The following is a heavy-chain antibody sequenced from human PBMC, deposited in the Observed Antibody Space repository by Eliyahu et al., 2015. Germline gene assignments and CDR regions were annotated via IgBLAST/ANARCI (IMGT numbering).Heavy chain of an antibody. CDR2: IYHSGST. Sequence: QVQLQESGPGLVKPSGTLSLTCAVPGGSIXSSNWWSWVRQPPGKGLEWIGEIYHSGSTNYNPSLKSRVTISVDKSKNQFSLKLSSVTAADTAVYYCARVSDCSSTSCYAAWFDPWGQGTLVTVSS. CDR1: GGSIXSSNW. J-gene: IGHJ5*02. D-gene: IGHD2-2*01. CDR3: ARVSDCSSTSCYAAWFDP. V-gene: IGHV4-4*02.